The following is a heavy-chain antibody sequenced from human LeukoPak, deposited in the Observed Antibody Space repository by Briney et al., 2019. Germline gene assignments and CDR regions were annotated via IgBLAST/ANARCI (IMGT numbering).Heavy chain of an antibody. CDR1: GGSISSSSYY. J-gene: IGHJ4*02. Sequence: SETLSLTCTVSGGSISSSSYYWSWIRQPPGKGLEWIGYIYYSGSTNYNPSLKSRVTISVDTSKNQFSLKLSSVTAADTAVYYCARGESRDGYNHDYWGQGTLVTVSS. CDR3: ARGESRDGYNHDY. V-gene: IGHV4-61*01. D-gene: IGHD5-12*01. CDR2: IYYSGST.